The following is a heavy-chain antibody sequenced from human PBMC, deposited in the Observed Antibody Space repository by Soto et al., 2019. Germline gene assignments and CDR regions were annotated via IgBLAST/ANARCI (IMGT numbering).Heavy chain of an antibody. D-gene: IGHD1-26*01. CDR2: ISAYNGNT. CDR3: ARDDSGYTGSHYIDYFNF. J-gene: IGHJ4*02. CDR1: GYTFTSYG. V-gene: IGHV1-18*01. Sequence: ASVKVSCKASGYTFTSYGISWVRQAPGQGLEWMGWISAYNGNTKYAQRLQGRLTMTTDTSTGTAYMELSSLRSDDTAMYYCARDDSGYTGSHYIDYFNFWGQGTLVTVSS.